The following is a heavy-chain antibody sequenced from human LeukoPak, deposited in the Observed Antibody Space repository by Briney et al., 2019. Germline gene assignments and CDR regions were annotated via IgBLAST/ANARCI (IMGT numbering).Heavy chain of an antibody. CDR3: ARSYRYSGRKYFDY. V-gene: IGHV3-30-3*01. J-gene: IGHJ4*02. D-gene: IGHD5-12*01. CDR1: GFTFNKYS. CDR2: ISDDGNNE. Sequence: GGSLRLSCATSGFTFNKYSYHWVRQAPGKGLEWVAVISDDGNNEYYVDSVKGRFTISRDNSKNTLYLQVNSLRTEDTAMYYCARSYRYSGRKYFDYWGQGTLVTVSS.